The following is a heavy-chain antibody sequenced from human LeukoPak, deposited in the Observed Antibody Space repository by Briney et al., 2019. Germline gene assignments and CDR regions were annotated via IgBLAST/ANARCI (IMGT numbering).Heavy chain of an antibody. V-gene: IGHV1-46*01. Sequence: ASVKVSCKASGYTFTSYYMHWVRQAPGQGLEWMGIINPSGGSTSYAQKFQGRVTMTRDTSTSTVYMELSSLRSEDTAVYYCARGHESTYYDFWSGYFSQRSYYFDYWGQGTLVTVSS. CDR2: INPSGGST. CDR1: GYTFTSYY. J-gene: IGHJ4*02. D-gene: IGHD3-3*01. CDR3: ARGHESTYYDFWSGYFSQRSYYFDY.